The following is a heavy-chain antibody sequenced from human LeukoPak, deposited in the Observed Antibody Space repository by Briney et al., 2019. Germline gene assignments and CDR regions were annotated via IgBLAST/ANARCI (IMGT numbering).Heavy chain of an antibody. CDR2: LYYSVST. J-gene: IGHJ2*01. D-gene: IGHD4-11*01. CDR3: ASSNLFHPYWYFDL. CDR1: GDSTSIYY. Sequence: SSETLSLTCTDSGDSTSIYYWSWIRQPPGKRLECIGHLYYSVSTNHNPSLKSRVTLSVDTSNNQFSLSLSSVTAALRTRYSFASSNLFHPYWYFDLWGRGTLVTVSS. V-gene: IGHV4-59*01.